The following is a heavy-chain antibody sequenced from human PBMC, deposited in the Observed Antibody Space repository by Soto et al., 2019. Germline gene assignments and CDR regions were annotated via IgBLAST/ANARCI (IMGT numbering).Heavy chain of an antibody. V-gene: IGHV3-23*01. J-gene: IGHJ4*02. CDR3: AKTSRSSWYLDD. D-gene: IGHD6-13*01. CDR2: ISGSGGST. Sequence: EVQLLESGGGLVQPGGSLRLSCAASGFTFSSYAMTWVRQAPGKGLEWVSGISGSGGSTYHADSVKGRFTISRDNSKNTLDLQMNSLRGEDTAVYYCAKTSRSSWYLDDWGRGSLVTASS. CDR1: GFTFSSYA.